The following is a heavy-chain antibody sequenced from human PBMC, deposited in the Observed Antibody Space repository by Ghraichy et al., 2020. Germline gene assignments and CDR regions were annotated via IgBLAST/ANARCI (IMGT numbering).Heavy chain of an antibody. CDR2: ISDSGGTT. D-gene: IGHD1-1*01. Sequence: GGSLRLSCAASGFTFSSYAMTWVRQAPGKGLEWVSVISDSGGTTLYADSVKGRLTISRDNSKNTLYLQMNSLRAEDTAVDYCAKNAPGDAFHISGRGTMVTVSS. V-gene: IGHV3-23*01. CDR3: AKNAPGDAFHI. CDR1: GFTFSSYA. J-gene: IGHJ3*02.